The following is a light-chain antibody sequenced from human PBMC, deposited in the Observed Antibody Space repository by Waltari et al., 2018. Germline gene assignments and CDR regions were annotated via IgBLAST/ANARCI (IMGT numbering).Light chain of an antibody. CDR2: AVS. V-gene: IGKV3-11*01. CDR3: QQRSTWPWT. Sequence: EIVLTQSPGTLSLSPGERATLSCRASQGVRGYLAWYQQKVGQAPRCLIYAVSNRATGTPARFSGSGSGTDFTLTISGLEPEDFAVYYCQQRSTWPWTFGQGTRVEV. J-gene: IGKJ1*01. CDR1: QGVRGY.